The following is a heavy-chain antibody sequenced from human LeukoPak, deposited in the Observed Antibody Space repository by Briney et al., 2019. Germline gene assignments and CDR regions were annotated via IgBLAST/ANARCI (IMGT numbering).Heavy chain of an antibody. CDR1: GFTFSSYG. V-gene: IGHV3-30*02. J-gene: IGHJ4*02. CDR2: IRYDGSNK. D-gene: IGHD2-15*01. CDR3: AKDPPGRDIVVVVAATSYFDY. Sequence: GGSLRLSCAASGFTFSSYGMHWVRQAPGKGLEWVAFIRYDGSNKYYADSVKGRLTISRDNSKNTLYLQMNSLRAEDTAVYYCAKDPPGRDIVVVVAATSYFDYWGQGTLVTVSS.